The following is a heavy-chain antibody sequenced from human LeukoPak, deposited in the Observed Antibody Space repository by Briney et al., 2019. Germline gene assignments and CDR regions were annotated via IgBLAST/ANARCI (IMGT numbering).Heavy chain of an antibody. J-gene: IGHJ3*02. CDR1: GGSISSHY. V-gene: IGHV4-59*11. CDR2: IYYSEST. CDR3: ARELGGNPDAFDI. D-gene: IGHD1-14*01. Sequence: SETLSLTCTVSGGSISSHYWSWIRQPPGKGLEWIGYIYYSESTNYNPSLKSRVTISVDTSKNQFSLKLSSVTAADTAVYYCARELGGNPDAFDIWGQGTMVTVSS.